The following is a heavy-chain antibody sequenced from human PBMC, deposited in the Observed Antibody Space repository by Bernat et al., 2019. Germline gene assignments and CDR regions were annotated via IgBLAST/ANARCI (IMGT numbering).Heavy chain of an antibody. CDR2: ISGSGGST. CDR1: GFTFSSYA. Sequence: EVQLLESGGGLVQPGGSLRLSCAASGFTFSSYAMSWVRQAPGKGLEWVSAISGSGGSTYYAESVEGRFTISRDNSKNTLYLQMNSLRAEDTAVYYCASRYCSGGSCYSDLKGSFAYWGQGTLVTVSS. D-gene: IGHD2-15*01. V-gene: IGHV3-23*01. J-gene: IGHJ4*02. CDR3: ASRYCSGGSCYSDLKGSFAY.